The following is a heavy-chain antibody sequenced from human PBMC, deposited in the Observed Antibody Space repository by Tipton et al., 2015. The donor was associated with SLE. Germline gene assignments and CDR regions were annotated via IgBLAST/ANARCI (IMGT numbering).Heavy chain of an antibody. CDR2: IYYSGST. D-gene: IGHD3-10*01. J-gene: IGHJ5*02. CDR3: ARVTYDYYGSGSPRLYWFDP. V-gene: IGHV4-59*01. Sequence: TPSLTCTVSGGSISSYYWSWIRQPPGKGLEWIGYIYYSGSTNYNPSLKSRVTISVDTSKNQFSLKLSSVTAADTAVYYCARVTYDYYGSGSPRLYWFDPWGQGTLVTVSS. CDR1: GGSISSYY.